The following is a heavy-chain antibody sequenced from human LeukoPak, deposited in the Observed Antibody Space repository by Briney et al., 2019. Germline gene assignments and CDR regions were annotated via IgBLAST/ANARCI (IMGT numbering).Heavy chain of an antibody. D-gene: IGHD5-12*01. CDR1: GGSIGSDY. V-gene: IGHV4-59*01. Sequence: SETLSLTCTVSGGSIGSDYWNWIRQPPGKGLEWIGYIFYTGSTNYNPSLKSRVTISVDTSKNQFSPKLSSVTAADTAVYYCARAVSGYDSDAFDIWGQGTMVTVSS. J-gene: IGHJ3*02. CDR3: ARAVSGYDSDAFDI. CDR2: IFYTGST.